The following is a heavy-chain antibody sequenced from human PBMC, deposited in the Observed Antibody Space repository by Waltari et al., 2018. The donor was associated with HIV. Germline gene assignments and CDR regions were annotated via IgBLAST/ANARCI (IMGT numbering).Heavy chain of an antibody. D-gene: IGHD3-22*01. CDR2: ISSDGSNK. Sequence: QVQLVESGGGVVQPGKSLGLSCAASGFTFSRFPMHWVRQVPGNGLEWVATISSDGSNKFCAASLRGRCNISRDNSKNTLYLHMISLRPEETSVYYWVKSNNSAWHNFVDWGQGTLVTVSS. J-gene: IGHJ4*02. V-gene: IGHV3-30-3*02. CDR3: VKSNNSAWHNFVD. CDR1: GFTFSRFP.